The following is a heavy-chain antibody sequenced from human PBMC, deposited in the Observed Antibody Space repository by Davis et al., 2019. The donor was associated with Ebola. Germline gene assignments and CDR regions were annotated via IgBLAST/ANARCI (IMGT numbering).Heavy chain of an antibody. V-gene: IGHV4-59*12. CDR3: AREGYDQDYFDY. Sequence: SETLSLTCTVSGGSISSYYWSWIRQPPGKGLEWIGYIYYSGSTNYNPSLKSRVTISVDTSKNQFSLKLSSVTAADTAVYYCAREGYDQDYFDYWGQGTLVTVSS. CDR2: IYYSGST. D-gene: IGHD5-12*01. J-gene: IGHJ4*02. CDR1: GGSISSYY.